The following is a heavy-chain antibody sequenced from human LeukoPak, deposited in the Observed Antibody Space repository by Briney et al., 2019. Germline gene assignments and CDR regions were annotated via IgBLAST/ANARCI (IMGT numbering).Heavy chain of an antibody. CDR2: IYTSGST. CDR1: GGSISSYY. D-gene: IGHD6-19*01. V-gene: IGHV4-4*07. Sequence: PSETLSPTCTVSGGSISSYYWSWIRQPAGKGLEWIGRIYTSGSTNYNPSLKSRVTMSVDTSKNQFSLKLSSVTAADTAVYYCARDIAVAGTGAFDIWGQGTMVTVSS. CDR3: ARDIAVAGTGAFDI. J-gene: IGHJ3*02.